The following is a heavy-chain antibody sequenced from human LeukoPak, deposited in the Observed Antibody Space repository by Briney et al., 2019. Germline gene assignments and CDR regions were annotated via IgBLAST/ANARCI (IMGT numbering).Heavy chain of an antibody. CDR2: INPSGGST. D-gene: IGHD3-9*01. CDR1: GYTFTSYY. V-gene: IGHV1-46*01. CDR3: AKNRGFRYCDPDY. J-gene: IGHJ4*02. Sequence: ASVKVSCKASGYTFTSYYMHWVRQPPGQGLEWMGIINPSGGSTSYTQKFQGRVTMTRDTSTSTVYMELSSLRSEDTAVYYCAKNRGFRYCDPDYWGQGTLVTVSS.